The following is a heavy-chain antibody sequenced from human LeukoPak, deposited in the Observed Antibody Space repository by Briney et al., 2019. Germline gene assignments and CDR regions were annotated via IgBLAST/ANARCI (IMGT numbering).Heavy chain of an antibody. D-gene: IGHD3-10*01. V-gene: IGHV3-30*02. J-gene: IGHJ4*02. CDR1: GFTFSSYG. CDR3: AKLAKYFYGSETFYFFEH. CDR2: IRYDGSAE. Sequence: GGSLRLSCAASGFTFSSYGMSWVRQAPGKGLEWVVFIRYDGSAEYYADSVKGRFIISRDYGKNPLFLQMNGLRVEDTAVYYCAKLAKYFYGSETFYFFEHWGQGTPVTASS.